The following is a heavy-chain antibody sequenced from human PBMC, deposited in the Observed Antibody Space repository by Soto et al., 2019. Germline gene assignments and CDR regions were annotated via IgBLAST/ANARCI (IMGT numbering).Heavy chain of an antibody. CDR2: IYYSGST. CDR3: ARVSDVLRYWVVDY. J-gene: IGHJ4*02. D-gene: IGHD3-9*01. CDR1: GGSISSSSYY. Sequence: SETLSLTCTVSGGSISSSSYYWGWIRQPPGKGLEWIGSIYYSGSTYYNPSLKSRVTISVDTSKNQFSLKLSSVTAADTAVYYCARVSDVLRYWVVDYWGQGTLVTVSS. V-gene: IGHV4-39*01.